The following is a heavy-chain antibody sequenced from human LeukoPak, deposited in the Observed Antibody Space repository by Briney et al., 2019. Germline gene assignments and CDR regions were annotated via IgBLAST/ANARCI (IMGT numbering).Heavy chain of an antibody. V-gene: IGHV3-30-3*01. J-gene: IGHJ6*02. CDR2: ISYDGSNK. CDR3: GASPHYYYGMDV. CDR1: GFTFSSYA. Sequence: PGRSLRLSCAASGFTFSSYAMHWVRQAPGKGLEGVAVISYDGSNKYYADSVEGRFTISRDNSKNTLYLQMNSLRAEDTAVYYCGASPHYYYGMDVWGQGTTVTVSS.